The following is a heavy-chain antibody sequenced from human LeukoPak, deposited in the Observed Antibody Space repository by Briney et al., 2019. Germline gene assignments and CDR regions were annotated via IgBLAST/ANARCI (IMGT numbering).Heavy chain of an antibody. Sequence: SETLSLTCTVSGGSISSYYWSWIRQPPGKGLEWIGYIYTSGSTNYNPSLKSRVTISVDTPKNQFSLKLSSVTAADTAVYYCARQASIAALLFDYWGQGTLVTVSS. CDR1: GGSISSYY. J-gene: IGHJ4*02. CDR3: ARQASIAALLFDY. V-gene: IGHV4-4*09. CDR2: IYTSGST. D-gene: IGHD6-6*01.